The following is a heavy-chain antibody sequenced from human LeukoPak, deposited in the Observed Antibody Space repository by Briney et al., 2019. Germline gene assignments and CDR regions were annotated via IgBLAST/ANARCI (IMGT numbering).Heavy chain of an antibody. V-gene: IGHV1-2*06. CDR2: INPNSGGT. CDR1: GYTFTSYY. J-gene: IGHJ5*02. Sequence: ASVKVSCKASGYTFTSYYMHWVRQAPGQGLEWRGRINPNSGGTNYAQKFQGRVTMTRDTSISTAYMELSRLRSDDTAVYYCARPPMKSSLRVWFDPWGQGTLVTVSS. CDR3: ARPPMKSSLRVWFDP.